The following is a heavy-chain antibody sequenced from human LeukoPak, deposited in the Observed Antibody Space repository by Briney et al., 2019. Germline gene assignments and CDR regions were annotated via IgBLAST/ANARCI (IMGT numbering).Heavy chain of an antibody. J-gene: IGHJ6*03. CDR2: IIPIFGTA. CDR3: ARTTEGGYTYGYFYYYYMDV. Sequence: SVKVSCKASGGTFSSYAISWVRQAPGQGLEWMGGIIPIFGTANYAQKFQGRVTITADESTSTAYMELSSLRSEDTAVYYCARTTEGGYTYGYFYYYYMDVWGKGTTVTISS. CDR1: GGTFSSYA. V-gene: IGHV1-69*13. D-gene: IGHD5-18*01.